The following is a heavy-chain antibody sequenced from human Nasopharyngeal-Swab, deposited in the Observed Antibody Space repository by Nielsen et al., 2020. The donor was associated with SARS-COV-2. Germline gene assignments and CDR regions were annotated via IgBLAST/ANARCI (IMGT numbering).Heavy chain of an antibody. CDR3: ARGRRVVRGVIITNYYYYYYMDV. D-gene: IGHD3-10*01. V-gene: IGHV4-34*01. Sequence: WIRQPPGKGLEWIGEINHSGNTNYNPSLKSRVTMSVDTSKNQFSLKLSSVTAADTAVYYCARGRRVVRGVIITNYYYYYYMDVWGKGTTVTVSS. CDR2: INHSGNT. J-gene: IGHJ6*03.